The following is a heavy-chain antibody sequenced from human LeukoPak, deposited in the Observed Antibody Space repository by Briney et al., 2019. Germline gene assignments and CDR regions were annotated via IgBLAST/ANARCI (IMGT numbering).Heavy chain of an antibody. CDR1: GFTFSSYG. Sequence: GGSLRLSCAASGFTFSSYGMSWVRQAPGKGLEWVSAISGSGGSTYYADSVKGRFTISRDNSKNTLYLQMNSLRAEDTAVYYCAKGLTRRYSSSWSIDYWGQGTLVTVSS. D-gene: IGHD6-13*01. CDR2: ISGSGGST. V-gene: IGHV3-23*01. J-gene: IGHJ4*02. CDR3: AKGLTRRYSSSWSIDY.